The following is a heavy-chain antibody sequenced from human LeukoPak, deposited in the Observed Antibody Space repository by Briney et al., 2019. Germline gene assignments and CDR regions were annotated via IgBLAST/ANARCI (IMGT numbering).Heavy chain of an antibody. CDR2: IYYSGST. CDR1: DGSINIY. CDR3: AQGGVRFDY. J-gene: IGHJ4*02. V-gene: IGHV4-59*01. D-gene: IGHD3-16*01. Sequence: SETLSLTCTVSDGSINIYWSWIRQTPGKGLEWIAYIYYSGSTNYNPSLKSRVTISVDTSKNQISLKLSSVTAADTAVYYCAQGGVRFDYWGQGTLVTVSS.